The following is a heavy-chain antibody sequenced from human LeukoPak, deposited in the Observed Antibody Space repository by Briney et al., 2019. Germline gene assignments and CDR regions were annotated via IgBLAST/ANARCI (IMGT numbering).Heavy chain of an antibody. CDR2: ISSSSSYI. V-gene: IGHV3-21*03. D-gene: IGHD2-2*01. CDR3: ARRDGRSTRCKHPGYYYYVMDV. J-gene: IGHJ6*02. CDR1: GFTFSSYS. Sequence: GGSLRLSCAASGFTFSSYSMNWVRQAPGKGLEWVSSISSSSSYIYYADSVKGLFTISRDNTKNSLYLQMNRLRADDTAVYYCARRDGRSTRCKHPGYYYYVMDVWGEGTTVTVS.